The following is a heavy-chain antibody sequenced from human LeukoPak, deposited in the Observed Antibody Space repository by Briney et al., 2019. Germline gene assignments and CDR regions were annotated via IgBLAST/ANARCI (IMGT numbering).Heavy chain of an antibody. CDR3: ERRLTTRSYYFDY. V-gene: IGHV4-59*01. Sequence: SETLSLTCTVSGGSISSDYWSWIRQPPGKGLEWIGDIYYSGTTNYNSSLKSRVTISVDTSKNQFSLRLSSVTAADTALYYCERRLTTRSYYFDYWGQGTLVTVSS. CDR2: IYYSGTT. J-gene: IGHJ4*02. D-gene: IGHD3-16*01. CDR1: GGSISSDY.